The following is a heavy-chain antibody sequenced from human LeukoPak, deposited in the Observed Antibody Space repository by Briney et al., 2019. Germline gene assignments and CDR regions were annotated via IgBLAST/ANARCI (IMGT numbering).Heavy chain of an antibody. D-gene: IGHD1-7*01. J-gene: IGHJ4*02. CDR1: GFTFSSYA. Sequence: PGGSLRLSCAASGFTFSSYAMSWVRQAPGKGLEWVSAISGSGGSTYYADSVKGRFTISRDNSKNTLYLQMNSLRAEDTAVYYCAKDLRYNWNYGYFDYWGQGTLVTVSS. CDR3: AKDLRYNWNYGYFDY. CDR2: ISGSGGST. V-gene: IGHV3-23*01.